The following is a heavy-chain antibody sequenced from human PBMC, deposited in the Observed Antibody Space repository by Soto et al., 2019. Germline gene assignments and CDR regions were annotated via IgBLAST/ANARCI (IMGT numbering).Heavy chain of an antibody. CDR1: GYTLTELS. J-gene: IGHJ3*02. D-gene: IGHD3-3*01. CDR2: FDPEDGET. V-gene: IGHV1-24*01. CDR3: ATTGPITIFGVVIIPHAFDI. Sequence: ALVKVSCMISGYTLTELSMHWVRQAPGKGLAWMGGFDPEDGETIYAQKFQGRVTMTEDTSTDTAYMELSSLRSEDTAVYYCATTGPITIFGVVIIPHAFDIWG.